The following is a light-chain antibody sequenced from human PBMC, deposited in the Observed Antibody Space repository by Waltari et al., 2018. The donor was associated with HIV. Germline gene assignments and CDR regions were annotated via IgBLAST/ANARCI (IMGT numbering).Light chain of an antibody. V-gene: IGLV1-44*01. Sequence: SVLTQPPSASGTPGPRVTIACSGSSADIGSNPVHWYQPLPGPAPNPLIYITHQRPSGVPDRFSGSQSGTSASLAISGLQSEDEADYYCAAWDDGLIGYVLGTGTKVTVL. J-gene: IGLJ1*01. CDR2: ITH. CDR3: AAWDDGLIGYV. CDR1: SADIGSNP.